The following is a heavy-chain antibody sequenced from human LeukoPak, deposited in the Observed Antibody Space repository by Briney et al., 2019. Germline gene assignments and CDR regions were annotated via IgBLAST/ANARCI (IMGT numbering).Heavy chain of an antibody. Sequence: PGGSLRLSCAASGFNFRGYAMSWVRQAPGKGLEWVSAISGSGARAHYAESVRGRFTIFRDNSQNTLHLQMTSLRAEDTAVYYCAKEVVMGETNYYYYGMDVWGQGTTVTVSS. CDR3: AKEVVMGETNYYYYGMDV. V-gene: IGHV3-23*01. CDR1: GFNFRGYA. J-gene: IGHJ6*02. CDR2: ISGSGARA. D-gene: IGHD1-26*01.